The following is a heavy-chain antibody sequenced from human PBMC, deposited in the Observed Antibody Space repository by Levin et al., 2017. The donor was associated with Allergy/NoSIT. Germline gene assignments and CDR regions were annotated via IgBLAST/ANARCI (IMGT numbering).Heavy chain of an antibody. CDR3: ARMYCSSTSCYAGMGLNWFDP. CDR2: IYYSGST. V-gene: IGHV4-59*01. CDR1: GGSISSYY. J-gene: IGHJ5*02. Sequence: SQTFSLTCTVSGGSISSYYWSWIRQPPGKGLEWIGYIYYSGSTNYNPSLKSRVTISVDTSKNQFSLKLRSVTAADTAVYYCARMYCSSTSCYAGMGLNWFDPWGQGTLVTVSS. D-gene: IGHD2-2*01.